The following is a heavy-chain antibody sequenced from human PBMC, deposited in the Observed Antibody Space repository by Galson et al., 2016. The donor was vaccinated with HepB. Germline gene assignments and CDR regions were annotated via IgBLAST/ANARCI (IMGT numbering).Heavy chain of an antibody. D-gene: IGHD6-25*01. CDR3: ARGDLSGYALVALDV. CDR2: ISRTSAYI. V-gene: IGHV3-21*01. Sequence: SLRLSCAASGFVFSDYTMNWVRQAPGKGPEWVSSISRTSAYIFYADSVKGRFTISRDNAESSLFLQIDSLRAEDTAVYYCARGDLSGYALVALDVWGQGTTVTVS. J-gene: IGHJ6*02. CDR1: GFVFSDYT.